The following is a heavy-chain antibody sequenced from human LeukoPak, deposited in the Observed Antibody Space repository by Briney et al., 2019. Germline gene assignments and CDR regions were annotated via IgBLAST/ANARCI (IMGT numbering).Heavy chain of an antibody. D-gene: IGHD3-22*01. CDR2: IYYSENT. CDR1: GGSISSSSYY. V-gene: IGHV4-61*05. J-gene: IGHJ4*02. CDR3: ARAGGDYDSSGYSLYFDY. Sequence: SETLSLTCTVSGGSISSSSYYWGWIRQPPGKGLEWIGYIYYSENTNYNPSLKSRVTISIDTSKNQFSLKLRSVTAADTAVYYCARAGGDYDSSGYSLYFDYWGQGTLVTVSS.